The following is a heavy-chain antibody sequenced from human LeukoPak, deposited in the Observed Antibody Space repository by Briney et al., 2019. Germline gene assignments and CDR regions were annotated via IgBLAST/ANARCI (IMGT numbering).Heavy chain of an antibody. J-gene: IGHJ4*02. Sequence: GASVKVSCKASGGTFSSYAICWVRQAPGQGLEWMGRIIPILGIANYAQKFQGRVTITADKSTSTAYMELSSLRSEDTAVYYCARDFSEGGPYGSRDYWGQGTLVTVSS. V-gene: IGHV1-69*04. CDR1: GGTFSSYA. CDR2: IIPILGIA. CDR3: ARDFSEGGPYGSRDY. D-gene: IGHD3-10*01.